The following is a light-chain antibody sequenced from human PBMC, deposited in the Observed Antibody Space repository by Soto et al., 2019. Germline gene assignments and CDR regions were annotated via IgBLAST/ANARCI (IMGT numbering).Light chain of an antibody. V-gene: IGLV2-14*01. CDR2: EVS. CDR1: SSDVGGHNY. Sequence: QSVLTQPASVSGSPGQSITISCTGTSSDVGGHNYVAWYQQHPGKVPRLMIYEVSNRPSGVSNRFSGSKSGSTASLTISGLQAEDEADYYCISYTSSSTSYVFGTGTKVTVL. CDR3: ISYTSSSTSYV. J-gene: IGLJ1*01.